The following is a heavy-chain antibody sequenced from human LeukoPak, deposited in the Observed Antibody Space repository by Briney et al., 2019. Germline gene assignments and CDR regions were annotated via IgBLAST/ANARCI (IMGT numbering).Heavy chain of an antibody. D-gene: IGHD6-13*01. Sequence: GASVKVSCKASGGTFSSYAISWVRQAPGQGLEWMGGIIPIFGTANYAQKFQGRVTITADESTSTAYMELSGLRSEDTAVYYCASAVLIAAAGIEYFQHWGQGTLVTVSS. J-gene: IGHJ1*01. V-gene: IGHV1-69*13. CDR1: GGTFSSYA. CDR2: IIPIFGTA. CDR3: ASAVLIAAAGIEYFQH.